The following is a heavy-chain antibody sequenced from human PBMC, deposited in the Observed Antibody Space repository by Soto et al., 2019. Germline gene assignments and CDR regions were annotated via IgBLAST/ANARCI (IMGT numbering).Heavy chain of an antibody. V-gene: IGHV3-23*01. CDR2: ISGSAGST. D-gene: IGHD6-13*01. CDR1: GFTFTDYA. Sequence: PGGSLRLSCATSGFTFTDYAMSWVRQAPGKGLEWVSVISGSAGSTFYSDSVKGRFTISRDNSMNTLYLQMNSLRVEDTAVYYCAKEEGSTWYPTDHWGQGTLVTVSS. CDR3: AKEEGSTWYPTDH. J-gene: IGHJ4*02.